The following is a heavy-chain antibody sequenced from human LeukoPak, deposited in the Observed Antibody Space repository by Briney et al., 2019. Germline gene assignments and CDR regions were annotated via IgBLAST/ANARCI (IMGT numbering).Heavy chain of an antibody. J-gene: IGHJ5*02. CDR1: GYNFTIYW. V-gene: IGHV5-51*01. CDR2: IYPGDSDT. Sequence: GGSLKISCKGSGYNFTIYWIGWVRQMPGKGVEWMGLIYPGDSDTRYSPSFQGQVTISADKSISTAYLQWSSLKASDTAMYYCAIFDFLFGEIDNWFDPWGQGTQVTVSS. D-gene: IGHD3-16*01. CDR3: AIFDFLFGEIDNWFDP.